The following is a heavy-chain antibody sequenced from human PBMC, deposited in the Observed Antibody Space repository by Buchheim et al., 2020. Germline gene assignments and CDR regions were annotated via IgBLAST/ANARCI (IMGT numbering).Heavy chain of an antibody. V-gene: IGHV4-34*01. CDR2: INHSGST. CDR3: ARSGRGSGYYINYGWFDP. D-gene: IGHD3-3*01. J-gene: IGHJ5*02. CDR1: GGSFSAYY. Sequence: QVQLQQWGAGLLKPSETLSLTCAVYGGSFSAYYWSWIRQPPGKGLEWIGEINHSGSTNYNPSLKSRVTISVDTSKNQFSLKLSSVTAADTAVYYCARSGRGSGYYINYGWFDPWGQGTL.